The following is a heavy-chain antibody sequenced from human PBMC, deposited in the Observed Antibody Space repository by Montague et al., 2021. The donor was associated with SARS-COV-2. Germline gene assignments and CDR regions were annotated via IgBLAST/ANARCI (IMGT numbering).Heavy chain of an antibody. V-gene: IGHV4-34*01. D-gene: IGHD2-2*01. J-gene: IGHJ6*02. CDR1: GGSFSGYY. CDR2: ISHSGST. Sequence: SETLSLTCAVYGGSFSGYYWSWIRQPPGPGLEWIGEISHSGSTNYNPSLKSRVTISIDTSKNQFSLKLSPVTAADTAVYYCAGFAYRLLFIRSYYGMDVWGQGTTVTVSS. CDR3: AGFAYRLLFIRSYYGMDV.